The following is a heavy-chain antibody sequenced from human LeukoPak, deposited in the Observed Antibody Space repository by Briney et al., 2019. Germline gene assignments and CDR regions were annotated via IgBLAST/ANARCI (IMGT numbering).Heavy chain of an antibody. CDR2: MNPNSGNT. D-gene: IGHD3-22*01. CDR3: ASNYYYDSSGYPHPGPDAFDI. V-gene: IGHV1-8*01. J-gene: IGHJ3*02. CDR1: GYTFTSYD. Sequence: ASVKVSCKPSGYTFTSYDINWVRQATGQGLEWMGWMNPNSGNTGYAQKFQGRVTMTRNTPISTAYMELSSLRSEDTAVYYCASNYYYDSSGYPHPGPDAFDIWGQGTMVTVSS.